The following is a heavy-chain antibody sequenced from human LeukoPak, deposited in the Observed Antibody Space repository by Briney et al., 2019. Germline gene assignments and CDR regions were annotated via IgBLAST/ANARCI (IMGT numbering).Heavy chain of an antibody. CDR3: ARARPGSGSYYPVDAFDI. CDR2: IYYSGST. CDR1: GGSISSYY. D-gene: IGHD3-10*01. J-gene: IGHJ3*02. Sequence: SETLSPTCTVSGGSISSYYWSWIRQPPGKGLEWLGYIYYSGSTNYNPSLKSRVTISVDTSKNQFSLKLSSVTAADTAVYYCARARPGSGSYYPVDAFDIWGQGTMVTVSS. V-gene: IGHV4-59*01.